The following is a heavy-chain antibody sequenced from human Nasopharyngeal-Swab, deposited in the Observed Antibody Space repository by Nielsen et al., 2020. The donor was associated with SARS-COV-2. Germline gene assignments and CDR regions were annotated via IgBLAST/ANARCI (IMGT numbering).Heavy chain of an antibody. Sequence: SVQVSCKASGGTFSSYAISWVRQAPAQGLEWMGGIIPIFGTANYAQKFQGRVTITADKSTSTAYMELSSLRSEDTAVYYCARGYVLLWSGSGPNHFDYWGQGTLVTVSS. CDR1: GGTFSSYA. V-gene: IGHV1-69*06. J-gene: IGHJ4*02. D-gene: IGHD3-10*01. CDR2: IIPIFGTA. CDR3: ARGYVLLWSGSGPNHFDY.